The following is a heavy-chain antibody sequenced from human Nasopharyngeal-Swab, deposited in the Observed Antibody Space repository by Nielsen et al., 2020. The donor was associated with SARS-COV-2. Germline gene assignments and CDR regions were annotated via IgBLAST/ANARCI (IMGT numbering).Heavy chain of an antibody. Sequence: GESLKISCAASGFTFSSYGMHWVRQAPGKGLEWVAFIRYDGSNKYYADSVKGRFTISRDNSKNTLYQQMNSLRAEDTAVYYCAKDGDRDGYGDFCLDYWGQGTLVTVSS. CDR1: GFTFSSYG. D-gene: IGHD4-17*01. CDR2: IRYDGSNK. J-gene: IGHJ4*02. V-gene: IGHV3-30*02. CDR3: AKDGDRDGYGDFCLDY.